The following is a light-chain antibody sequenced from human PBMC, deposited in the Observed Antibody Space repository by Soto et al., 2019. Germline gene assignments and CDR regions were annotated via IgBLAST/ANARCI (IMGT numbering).Light chain of an antibody. J-gene: IGKJ3*01. CDR2: GAS. Sequence: EIVMTQSPATVSVSPGERATLSCRASQSVSGNLAWYQQKPGQPPRLLIHGASNRATGIPARFSGSGSGTEFTLTINSRQSEDFAVYYCQQYNDWPPFTFGPGTKVEI. V-gene: IGKV3-15*01. CDR3: QQYNDWPPFT. CDR1: QSVSGN.